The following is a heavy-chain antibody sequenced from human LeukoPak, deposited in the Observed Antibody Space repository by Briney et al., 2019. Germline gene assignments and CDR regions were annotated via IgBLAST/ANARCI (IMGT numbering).Heavy chain of an antibody. V-gene: IGHV1-2*02. J-gene: IGHJ4*02. CDR1: GYTFTGYY. D-gene: IGHD3-10*01. CDR3: AQAGNGSGSYYNTGGDLDY. Sequence: ASVKVSCKASGYTFTGYYMHWVRQAPGQRLEWMGWINPNSGGTNYAQKFQGRVTMTRDTSISTAYMELSRLRSDDTAVYYCAQAGNGSGSYYNTGGDLDYWGQGTLVTVSS. CDR2: INPNSGGT.